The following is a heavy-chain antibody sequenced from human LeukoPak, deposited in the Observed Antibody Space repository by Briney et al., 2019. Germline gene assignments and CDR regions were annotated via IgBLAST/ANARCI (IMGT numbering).Heavy chain of an antibody. J-gene: IGHJ4*02. CDR2: IDWDDER. Sequence: ASGPTLVNPTQTLTLICTVSGFSLSTSGMRVSWIRQPPGKALEWLARIDWDDERFYNTSLKTRLTISKDTSKNQVVLTLTNMDPVDTANYYCARIRGNSYGFDSWGQGTLVTVSS. CDR3: ARIRGNSYGFDS. CDR1: GFSLSTSGMR. D-gene: IGHD5-18*01. V-gene: IGHV2-70*04.